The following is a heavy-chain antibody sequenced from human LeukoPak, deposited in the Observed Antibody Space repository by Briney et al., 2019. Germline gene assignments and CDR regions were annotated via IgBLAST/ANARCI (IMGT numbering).Heavy chain of an antibody. D-gene: IGHD4/OR15-4a*01. CDR3: ARASMGGRDYHLDS. Sequence: GGSLKLSCAASGFTFSSYWMTWVRQAPGKGLEWVANIKQDGTDKYYVDSVKGRFTISRDNAKNSLFLQLGSLRADDTAVYYCARASMGGRDYHLDSWGQGTLVTVSS. CDR2: IKQDGTDK. J-gene: IGHJ4*02. CDR1: GFTFSSYW. V-gene: IGHV3-7*01.